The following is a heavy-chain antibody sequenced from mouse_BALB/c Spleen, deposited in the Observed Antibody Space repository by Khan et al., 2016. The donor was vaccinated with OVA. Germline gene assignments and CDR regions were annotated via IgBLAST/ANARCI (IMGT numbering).Heavy chain of an antibody. CDR2: ISSDGDYT. J-gene: IGHJ3*01. D-gene: IGHD4-1*01. CDR3: ASHLTGSFAY. CDR1: GFTFSSYS. V-gene: IGHV5-6*01. Sequence: EVELVESGGDLVKPGGSLKLSCAASGFTFSSYSMSWVRQTPDKRLEWVATISSDGDYTYYPVSVKGRFTISRDNAKNTLYLQMSSLKSEDTAMYYCASHLTGSFAYWGQGTLVTVSA.